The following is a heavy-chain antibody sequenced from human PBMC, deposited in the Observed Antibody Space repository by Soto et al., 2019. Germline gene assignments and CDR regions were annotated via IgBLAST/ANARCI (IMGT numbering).Heavy chain of an antibody. D-gene: IGHD6-6*01. J-gene: IGHJ5*02. CDR1: GGSISSYY. CDR3: ARLEYSSSIWFDP. Sequence: LTCTVSGGSISSYYWSWIRQPPGKGLEWIGYIYYSGSTNYNPSLKSRVTISVDTSKNQFSLKLSSVTAADTAVYYCARLEYSSSIWFDPWGQGTLVTVSS. V-gene: IGHV4-59*01. CDR2: IYYSGST.